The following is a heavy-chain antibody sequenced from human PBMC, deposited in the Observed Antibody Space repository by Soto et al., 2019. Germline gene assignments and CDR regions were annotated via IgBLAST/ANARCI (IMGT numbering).Heavy chain of an antibody. CDR1: GYIFTNHY. D-gene: IGHD3-22*01. J-gene: IGHJ4*02. CDR3: ARADYYDSSGFYYDC. CDR2: INPSGGST. V-gene: IGHV1-46*01. Sequence: QVQLVQSGAEVKKPGASVKVSCKASGYIFTNHYIHWVRQAPGQGLEWMGIINPSGGSTNYLQKFQGRITMTRDTSTSTGYMEVSSLRSEDTAVYFCARADYYDSSGFYYDCWGQGTLVTVSS.